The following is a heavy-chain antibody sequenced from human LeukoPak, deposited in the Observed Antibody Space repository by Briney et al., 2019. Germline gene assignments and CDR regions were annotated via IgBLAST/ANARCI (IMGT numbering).Heavy chain of an antibody. CDR1: GYTFTGYY. CDR2: INPNSGGT. V-gene: IGHV1-2*02. D-gene: IGHD3-22*01. CDR3: ARGAHYHDSSQGYDY. Sequence: ASVKVSCKASGYTFTGYYMHWVLQAPGQGLEWMGWINPNSGGTNYAQKFQGRVTMTRDTSISTAYMELSRLRSDDTAVYYCARGAHYHDSSQGYDYWGQGTLVTVSS. J-gene: IGHJ4*02.